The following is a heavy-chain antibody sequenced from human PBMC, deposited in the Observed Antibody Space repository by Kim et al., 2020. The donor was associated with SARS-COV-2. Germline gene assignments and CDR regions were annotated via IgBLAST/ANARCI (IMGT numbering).Heavy chain of an antibody. CDR2: INHSGST. CDR1: GGSFSGYY. CDR3: ASSLNYDILTGYYLGAFDI. J-gene: IGHJ3*02. V-gene: IGHV4-34*01. D-gene: IGHD3-9*01. Sequence: SETLSLTCAVNGGSFSGYYWSWIRQPPGKGLEWIGEINHSGSTNYNPSLKSRVTISVDTSKNQFSLKLSSVTAADTAVYYCASSLNYDILTGYYLGAFDIWGQGTMVTVSS.